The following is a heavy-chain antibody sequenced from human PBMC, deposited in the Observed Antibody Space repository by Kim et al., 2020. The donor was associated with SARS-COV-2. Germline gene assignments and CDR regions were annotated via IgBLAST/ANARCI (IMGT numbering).Heavy chain of an antibody. V-gene: IGHV4-59*08. Sequence: SETLSLTCTVSGASIRSHYWSWIRQPPGKGLEWIAYVYYSGSPSYNPSLESRVTISIDTSKNQFSLKLSSVTAADTAVYYCARQEGSYDKFDYWGQGTLVTVSS. D-gene: IGHD5-12*01. CDR2: VYYSGSP. CDR3: ARQEGSYDKFDY. CDR1: GASIRSHY. J-gene: IGHJ4*02.